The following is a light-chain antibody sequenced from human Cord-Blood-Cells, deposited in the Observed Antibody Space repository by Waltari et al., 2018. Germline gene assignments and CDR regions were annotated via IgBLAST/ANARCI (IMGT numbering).Light chain of an antibody. J-gene: IGKJ2*01. V-gene: IGKV3-20*01. CDR3: QQDGSSYT. CDR2: GAS. Sequence: EIVLTQSPGTLSLSPGESATLSCRASQSVSSSYFAWYQQKPGQAPRLLIYGASSRATGIPDRFSGSGSGTDFTLTISRLEPEDFAVYYCQQDGSSYTFGQGTKLEIK. CDR1: QSVSSSY.